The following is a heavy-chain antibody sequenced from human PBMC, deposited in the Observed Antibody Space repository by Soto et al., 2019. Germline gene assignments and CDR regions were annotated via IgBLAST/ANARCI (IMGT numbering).Heavy chain of an antibody. Sequence: GASVKVSCKASGYTFTSYGISWVRQAPGQGLEWMGRIIPFIANTNNAQKFQGRVTITADKSTSTAYMELTSLRSEDTAVYYCAGGVAGNSGYDPYFDYWGQGTLVTVSS. CDR1: GYTFTSYG. V-gene: IGHV1-69*04. J-gene: IGHJ4*02. CDR3: AGGVAGNSGYDPYFDY. CDR2: IIPFIANT. D-gene: IGHD5-12*01.